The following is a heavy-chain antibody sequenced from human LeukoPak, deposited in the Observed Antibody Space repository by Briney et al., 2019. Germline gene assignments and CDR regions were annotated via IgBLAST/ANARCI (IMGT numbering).Heavy chain of an antibody. V-gene: IGHV4-34*01. CDR1: GGSFSGYY. CDR3: ARVPRYYNDFWSGYYPNWFDP. Sequence: SETLSLTCAVYGGSFSGYYWSWIRQPPGKGLEWIGEINHSGSTNYNPSLKSRVTISVDTSKNQFSLKLSSVTAADTAVYYCARVPRYYNDFWSGYYPNWFDPWGQGTLVTVSS. D-gene: IGHD3-3*01. CDR2: INHSGST. J-gene: IGHJ5*02.